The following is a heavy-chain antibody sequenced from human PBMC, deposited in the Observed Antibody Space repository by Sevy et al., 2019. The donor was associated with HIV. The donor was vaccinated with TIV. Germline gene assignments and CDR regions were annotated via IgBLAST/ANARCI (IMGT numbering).Heavy chain of an antibody. CDR1: GFSFDSYG. V-gene: IGHV3-23*01. J-gene: IGHJ6*03. D-gene: IGHD3-22*01. CDR2: ISGSGTRT. Sequence: GGSLRLSCAVSGFSFDSYGMTWVRQAPGKGLEWVSGISGSGTRTYYADSVKGRFIISRDNSKNTLYLQMNSLRSEDNAKYYWGKGGGGHYDPDEIGYYFYYYNMDVWGKGTTVTVSS. CDR3: GKGGGGHYDPDEIGYYFYYYNMDV.